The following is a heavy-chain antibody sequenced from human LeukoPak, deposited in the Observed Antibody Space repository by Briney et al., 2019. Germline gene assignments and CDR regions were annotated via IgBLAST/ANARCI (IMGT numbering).Heavy chain of an antibody. J-gene: IGHJ1*01. D-gene: IGHD1-1*01. Sequence: GGSLRLSCAASGFTLSSYWMSWVRQAPGKGVEGVANIKQEGSEKYSVESVKGRFTISRDNAKNSLYLQMNSLRAQDTAVYYCARDATYKLANWGQGTLVTVSS. CDR2: IKQEGSEK. CDR3: ARDATYKLAN. V-gene: IGHV3-7*01. CDR1: GFTLSSYW.